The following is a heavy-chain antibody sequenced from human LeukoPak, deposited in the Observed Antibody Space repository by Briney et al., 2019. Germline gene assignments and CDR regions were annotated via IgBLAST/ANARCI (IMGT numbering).Heavy chain of an antibody. Sequence: GGSLRLSCAASGFTFSSYWVHWVRQAPGKGLVWVSRINTDGSDTRYADSVKGRFTISRDNAKNTLSLQMNSLRAEDTAVYYCARGVVANAFDIRGQGTVVTVSS. J-gene: IGHJ3*02. CDR1: GFTFSSYW. CDR2: INTDGSDT. D-gene: IGHD3-22*01. CDR3: ARGVVANAFDI. V-gene: IGHV3-74*01.